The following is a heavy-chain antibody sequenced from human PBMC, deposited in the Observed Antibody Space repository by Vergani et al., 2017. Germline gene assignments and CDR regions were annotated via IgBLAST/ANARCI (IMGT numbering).Heavy chain of an antibody. J-gene: IGHJ4*02. D-gene: IGHD1-26*01. Sequence: QVQLQESGPGLVKPSGTLSLTCAVSGGSISSSNWWSWVRQPPGKGLEWIGEIYHSGSTYYNPSLKSRVTISVDTSKNQFSLKLSSVTAADTAVYYCARTGGELLEGFDYWGQGTLVTVSS. V-gene: IGHV4-4*02. CDR2: IYHSGST. CDR3: ARTGGELLEGFDY. CDR1: GGSISSSNW.